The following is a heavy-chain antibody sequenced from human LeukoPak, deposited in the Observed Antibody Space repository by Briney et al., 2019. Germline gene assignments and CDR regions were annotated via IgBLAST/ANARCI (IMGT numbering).Heavy chain of an antibody. CDR2: ISSNGDST. D-gene: IGHD3-22*01. Sequence: GGSLRLSCAASGFTFSSYPMHWVRQAPGKGLEYVSAISSNGDSTYYANSVEGRFTISRDNSKNTLYLQMGSLRAEDMAVYYCASAYYDSGGYYYDYWGQGTLVTVSS. V-gene: IGHV3-64*01. J-gene: IGHJ4*02. CDR1: GFTFSSYP. CDR3: ASAYYDSGGYYYDY.